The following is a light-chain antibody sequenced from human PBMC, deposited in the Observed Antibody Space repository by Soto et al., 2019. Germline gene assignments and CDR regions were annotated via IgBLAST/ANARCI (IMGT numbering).Light chain of an antibody. Sequence: DIQMTQYPSTLSASVGDRVTITCRASQSISDSLAWYQQKPGKAPYLLISDASSLERGVPSRFSGSGSGTEFTLTISNMQPDDLATYYCQQYRGYSRTFGQGTKVDIK. V-gene: IGKV1-5*01. CDR2: DAS. CDR1: QSISDS. J-gene: IGKJ1*01. CDR3: QQYRGYSRT.